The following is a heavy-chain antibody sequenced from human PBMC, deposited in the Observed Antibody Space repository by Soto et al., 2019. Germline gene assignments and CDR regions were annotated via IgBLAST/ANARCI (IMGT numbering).Heavy chain of an antibody. CDR2: ISHDGNNK. Sequence: QVQVVESGGGVVQPGRSLRLSCAASGFTFSSYAMHWVRQAPGKGLEWVAAISHDGNNKYYADSVKGRFTISRDNSKNTFFLQLNRLRAEDTALYYCARELGGGAYFQHWGQGTLVTVSS. CDR1: GFTFSSYA. V-gene: IGHV3-30-3*01. J-gene: IGHJ1*01. CDR3: ARELGGGAYFQH. D-gene: IGHD3-16*01.